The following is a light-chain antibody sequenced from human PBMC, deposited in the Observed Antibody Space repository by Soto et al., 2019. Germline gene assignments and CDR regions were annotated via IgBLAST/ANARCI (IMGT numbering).Light chain of an antibody. CDR2: GAS. V-gene: IGKV3-20*01. CDR1: QSVSSSY. CDR3: QQYASSPPIT. J-gene: IGKJ5*01. Sequence: EIVLTQSPGTLSLSPGERATLSCRASQSVSSSYLAWYQQKPGQAPRLLIYGASSRATGIPDRFSGSGSGTDFTLTISRLEREDFAVYYCQQYASSPPITFGQGTRLEIK.